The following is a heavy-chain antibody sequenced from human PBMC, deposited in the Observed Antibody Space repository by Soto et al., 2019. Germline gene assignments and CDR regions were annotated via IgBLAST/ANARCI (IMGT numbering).Heavy chain of an antibody. CDR2: IYPGDPDT. V-gene: IGHV5-51*01. D-gene: IGHD3-10*01. CDR1: GYSFSSYW. Sequence: GESLKISCKGSGYSFSSYWIGWVRQMPGKGLEWMGIIYPGDPDTRYSPSFQGQVTISADKSISTAYLQWSSLKASDTAMYYCAGSLMVRGGPGDYWGQGTLVTVSS. CDR3: AGSLMVRGGPGDY. J-gene: IGHJ4*02.